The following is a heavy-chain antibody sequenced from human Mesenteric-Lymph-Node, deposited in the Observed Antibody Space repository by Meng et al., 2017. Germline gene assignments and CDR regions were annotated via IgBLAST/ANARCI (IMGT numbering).Heavy chain of an antibody. CDR1: GGSLSGAY. Sequence: QGEPQQGGAGLLKPSETLSLTWAVNGGSLSGAYWNWIRQPPGKGLEWIGEIIHGGSPSYNPSLKSRVTISIDTSKNQLSLMLSSVTAADTAVYYCARRPTGIDYWGQGTLVTVSS. CDR2: IIHGGSP. V-gene: IGHV4-34*12. CDR3: ARRPTGIDY. J-gene: IGHJ4*02. D-gene: IGHD2-8*02.